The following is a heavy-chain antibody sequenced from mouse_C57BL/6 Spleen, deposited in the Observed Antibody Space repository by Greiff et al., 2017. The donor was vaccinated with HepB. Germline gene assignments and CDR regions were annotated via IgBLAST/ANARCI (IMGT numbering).Heavy chain of an antibody. Sequence: VQLQQSGPELVKPGASVKISCKASGYAFSSSWMNWVKQRPGKGLEWIGRIYPGDGDTNYNGKFKGKATLTADKSSSTAYMQLSSLTSEDSAVYFCARCYYSLYYFDYWGQGTTLTVSS. CDR2: IYPGDGDT. V-gene: IGHV1-82*01. D-gene: IGHD2-12*01. CDR1: GYAFSSSW. J-gene: IGHJ2*01. CDR3: ARCYYSLYYFDY.